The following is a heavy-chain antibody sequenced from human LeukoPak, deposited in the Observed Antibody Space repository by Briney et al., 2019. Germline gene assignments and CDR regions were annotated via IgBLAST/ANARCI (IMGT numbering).Heavy chain of an antibody. Sequence: SETLSLTCTVSGGSISSGSYYWSWIRQPAGKGLEWIGRIYTSGSTNYNPSLKSRVTMSVDTSKNQFSLKLSSVTAADTAVYYCARVLLLWLGEETSAFDIWGQGTMVTVSS. CDR2: IYTSGST. CDR3: ARVLLLWLGEETSAFDI. J-gene: IGHJ3*02. CDR1: GGSISSGSYY. D-gene: IGHD3-10*01. V-gene: IGHV4-61*02.